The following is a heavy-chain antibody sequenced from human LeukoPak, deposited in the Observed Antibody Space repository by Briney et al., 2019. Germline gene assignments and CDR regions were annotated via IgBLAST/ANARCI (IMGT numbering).Heavy chain of an antibody. CDR1: GFTFSSYG. D-gene: IGHD2/OR15-2a*01. CDR2: IRYEGSNK. Sequence: GGSLRLSCAASGFTFSSYGMHWVRQAPGKGLEWVAFIRYEGSNKYYADSVKGRFTISRDNSKNTLYLQMNSLRAEDTAVYYCASITDYWGQGTLVTVSS. J-gene: IGHJ4*02. CDR3: ASITDY. V-gene: IGHV3-30*02.